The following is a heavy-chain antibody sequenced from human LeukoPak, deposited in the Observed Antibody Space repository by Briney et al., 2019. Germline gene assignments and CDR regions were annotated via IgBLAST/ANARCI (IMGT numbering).Heavy chain of an antibody. D-gene: IGHD1-26*01. CDR2: IRYDGSNK. CDR1: GFTFSSYG. CDR3: ARSLVVGATYPDH. V-gene: IGHV3-30*02. J-gene: IGHJ5*02. Sequence: GGSLRLSCAASGFTFSSYGMHWVRQAPGKGLEWVAFIRYDGSNKYYADSVKGRFTISRDNAKNSLYLQLNSLRAEDTAVYYCARSLVVGATYPDHWGQGTLVTVSS.